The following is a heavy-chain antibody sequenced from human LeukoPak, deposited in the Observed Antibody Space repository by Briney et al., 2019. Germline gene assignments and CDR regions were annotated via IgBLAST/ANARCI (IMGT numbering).Heavy chain of an antibody. D-gene: IGHD6-6*01. CDR1: GFIFSSYA. Sequence: GGSLRLSCAASGFIFSSYAMSWVRQAPGEGLEWVSAISGTGGNTYYADSVKGRFTISKDNSKNTLHLQMNSLRAEDTAVYYCAKDATIAPRLVDYWGQGTLVTVSS. CDR2: ISGTGGNT. CDR3: AKDATIAPRLVDY. V-gene: IGHV3-23*01. J-gene: IGHJ4*02.